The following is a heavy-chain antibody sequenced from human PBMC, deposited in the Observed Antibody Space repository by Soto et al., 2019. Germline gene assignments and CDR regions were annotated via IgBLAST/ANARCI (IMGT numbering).Heavy chain of an antibody. D-gene: IGHD3-22*01. V-gene: IGHV1-69*12. Sequence: QVQLVQSGAEVKKPGSSVKVSCKASGGTFSSYAISWVRQAPGQGLEWMGGIIPIFDTADYEQKFQGRVTITADESTNTAYMELSSLRSEDTAVYYCAGHSSGVPGYYYGMDVWDQGTTVTVSS. CDR1: GGTFSSYA. CDR3: AGHSSGVPGYYYGMDV. CDR2: IIPIFDTA. J-gene: IGHJ6*02.